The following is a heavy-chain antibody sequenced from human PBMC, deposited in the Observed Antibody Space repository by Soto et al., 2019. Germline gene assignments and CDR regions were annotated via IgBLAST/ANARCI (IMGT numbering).Heavy chain of an antibody. CDR1: GFTFSSYG. Sequence: QVQLVESGGGVVQPGRSLRLSCAASGFTFSSYGMHWVRQAPGKGLEWVAVISYDGSNKYYADSVKGRFTISRDNSKNSLYLQMNSLRVEDTSVYYCAKDESIAAPYYYYYGMDVWGQGTTVTVSS. CDR2: ISYDGSNK. V-gene: IGHV3-30*18. D-gene: IGHD6-6*01. CDR3: AKDESIAAPYYYYYGMDV. J-gene: IGHJ6*02.